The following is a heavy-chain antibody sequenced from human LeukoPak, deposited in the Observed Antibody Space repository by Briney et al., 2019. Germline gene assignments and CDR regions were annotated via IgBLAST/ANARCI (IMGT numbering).Heavy chain of an antibody. D-gene: IGHD3-10*01. CDR1: GFTFSNAW. CDR3: ARSMLRGVLPY. J-gene: IGHJ4*02. CDR2: ISGSGGST. V-gene: IGHV3-23*01. Sequence: GGSLRLSCAASGFTFSNAWMSWVRQAPGKGLEWVSAISGSGGSTYYVDSVKGRFTVSRDNSKNTVYLQMNSLRAEDTAVYYCARSMLRGVLPYWGQGTLVTVSS.